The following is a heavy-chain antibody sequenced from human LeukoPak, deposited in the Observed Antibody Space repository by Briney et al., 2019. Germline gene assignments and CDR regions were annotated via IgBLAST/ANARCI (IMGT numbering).Heavy chain of an antibody. CDR2: IYYSGTT. CDR1: GCSISSSNYY. CDR3: ARQISDYYYYYIDV. Sequence: PSETLSLTCAVSGCSISSSNYYWGWLRPPPGKGVGWIGTIYYSGTTYYNPSLENRVTISEDMAKNQFALTLRSVTAADTAVYYCARQISDYYYYYIDVWGKGTTVTVSS. D-gene: IGHD3-10*01. J-gene: IGHJ6*03. V-gene: IGHV4-39*01.